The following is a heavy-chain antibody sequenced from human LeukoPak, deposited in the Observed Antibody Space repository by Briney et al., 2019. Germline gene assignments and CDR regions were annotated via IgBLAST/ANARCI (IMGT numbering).Heavy chain of an antibody. V-gene: IGHV4-61*02. D-gene: IGHD6-13*01. J-gene: IGHJ3*02. Sequence: PSETLSLTCAVSGGSISSGGYSWSWIRQPPGKGLEWIGRIYTSGSTNYNPSLKSRVTMSVDTSKNQFSLKLSSVTAADTAVYYCARDFIAAAGMGSDIWGQGTMVTVSS. CDR3: ARDFIAAAGMGSDI. CDR1: GGSISSGGYS. CDR2: IYTSGST.